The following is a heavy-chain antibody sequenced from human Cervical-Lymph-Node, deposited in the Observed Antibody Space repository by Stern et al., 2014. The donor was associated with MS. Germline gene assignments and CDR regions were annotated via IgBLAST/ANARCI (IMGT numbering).Heavy chain of an antibody. J-gene: IGHJ2*01. CDR3: ARAPGYSSSWYFDL. CDR2: IIPIFGTA. V-gene: IGHV1-69*01. Sequence: QLVQSGAEVKKPGSSVNVSCKASGGTFSSYAISWVRPAHAQGLEWVGGIIPIFGTANYAQKFQGRVTITADESTSTAYMELSSLRSEDTAVYYCARAPGYSSSWYFDLWGRGTLVTVSS. CDR1: GGTFSSYA. D-gene: IGHD6-13*01.